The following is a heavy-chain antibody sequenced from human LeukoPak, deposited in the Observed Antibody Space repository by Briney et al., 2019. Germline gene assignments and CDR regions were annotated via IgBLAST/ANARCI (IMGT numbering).Heavy chain of an antibody. V-gene: IGHV1-46*02. CDR1: GYTFNNHY. Sequence: ASVKVSCKASGYTFNNHYMYWVRQAPGQGLERMGVINPSGGSTSYAQKFQGRVTMTRDTSTRTVYMEVNSLRSEDTVVYYCARQGTYSSAIGMGYWGQGTLVTVSS. CDR3: ARQGTYSSAIGMGY. D-gene: IGHD6-19*01. J-gene: IGHJ4*02. CDR2: INPSGGST.